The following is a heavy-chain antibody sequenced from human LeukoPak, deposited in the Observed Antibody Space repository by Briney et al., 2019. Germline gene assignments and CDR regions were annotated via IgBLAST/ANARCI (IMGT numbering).Heavy chain of an antibody. J-gene: IGHJ6*03. D-gene: IGHD1-26*01. CDR2: ISVYNGNT. CDR1: GYTFTNYG. V-gene: IGHV1-18*01. CDR3: ARLELHYYYMDV. Sequence: ASVKVSCKASGYTFTNYGITWVRQAPGQGLEWMGWISVYNGNTNYAQKLQGRVTMTTDTPTSTAYMELRSLRSDDTAVYYCARLELHYYYMDVWGKGNTVTVSS.